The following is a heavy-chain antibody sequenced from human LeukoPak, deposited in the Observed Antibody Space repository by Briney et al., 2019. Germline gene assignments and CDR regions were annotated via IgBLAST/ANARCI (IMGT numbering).Heavy chain of an antibody. CDR3: ARSDSSSWSRPFDY. V-gene: IGHV4-59*01. Sequence: TSETRSFTCTVSGVAITTYYWTWIGQPPGQALEWRGYICSSGSTNYNPSLKSRVTISVDTSKDQFSLNLSSVTAADTAVYYCARSDSSSWSRPFDYWGQGTLVTVSS. CDR1: GVAITTYY. J-gene: IGHJ4*02. CDR2: ICSSGST. D-gene: IGHD6-13*01.